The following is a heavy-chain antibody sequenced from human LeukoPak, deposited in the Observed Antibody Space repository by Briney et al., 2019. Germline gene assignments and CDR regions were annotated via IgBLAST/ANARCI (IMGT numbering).Heavy chain of an antibody. CDR2: IRSKANSYAT. CDR3: SVNYCSGGSCYML. V-gene: IGHV3-73*01. Sequence: GGSLRLSCAASGFTFSGSVMHRVRQASGKGREWVGRIRSKANSYATAYAASVKGRFTISRDDSKNTAYLQMNSLKTEDTAVYYCSVNYCSGGSCYMLWGQGTLVTVSS. CDR1: GFTFSGSV. J-gene: IGHJ4*02. D-gene: IGHD2-15*01.